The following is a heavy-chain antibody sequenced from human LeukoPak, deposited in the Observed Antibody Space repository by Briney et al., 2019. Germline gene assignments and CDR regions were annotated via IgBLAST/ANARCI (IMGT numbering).Heavy chain of an antibody. CDR1: GGTFSSYA. D-gene: IGHD1-14*01. J-gene: IGHJ5*02. Sequence: SVKVSCKASGGTFSSYAISWVRQAPGQGLEWMGGIIPIFGTTNYAQKFQGRVTITADESTSTAYMELSSLRSEDTAVYYCARVRGARRSTGWFDPWGQGTLVTVSS. CDR3: ARVRGARRSTGWFDP. V-gene: IGHV1-69*13. CDR2: IIPIFGTT.